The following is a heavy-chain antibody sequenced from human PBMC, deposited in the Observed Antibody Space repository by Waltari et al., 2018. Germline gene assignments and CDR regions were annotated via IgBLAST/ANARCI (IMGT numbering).Heavy chain of an antibody. Sequence: QLQLQESGPGLVKPSETLSLTCTVSGGSISSSSYSWGWIRQPPGKGLEWIGSIYYSGSTYYNPSLKSRVTISVDTSKNQFSLKLSSVTAADTAVYYCARAFYCSSTSCPPGYWGQGTLVTVSS. CDR1: GGSISSSSYS. J-gene: IGHJ4*02. CDR2: IYYSGST. V-gene: IGHV4-39*07. CDR3: ARAFYCSSTSCPPGY. D-gene: IGHD2-2*01.